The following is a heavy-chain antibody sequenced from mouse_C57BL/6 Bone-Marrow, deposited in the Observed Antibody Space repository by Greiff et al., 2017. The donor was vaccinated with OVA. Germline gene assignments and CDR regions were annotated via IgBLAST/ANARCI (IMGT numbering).Heavy chain of an antibody. CDR1: GYAFSSSW. Sequence: QVQLKESGPELVKPGASVKISCKASGYAFSSSWMTWVKQRPGKGLEWIGRIYPGDGENNYNGKFKGKATLTADKSSSTAYMQLSSLTSEDSAVYFCARHEDGYYASYFDYWGQGTTLTVSS. J-gene: IGHJ2*01. V-gene: IGHV1-82*01. CDR2: IYPGDGEN. D-gene: IGHD2-3*01. CDR3: ARHEDGYYASYFDY.